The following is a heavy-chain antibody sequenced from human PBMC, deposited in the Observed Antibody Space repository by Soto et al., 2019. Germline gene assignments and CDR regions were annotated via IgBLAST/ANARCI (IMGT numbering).Heavy chain of an antibody. Sequence: EVQLVESGGGLVQPGGSLKLSCAASGFTFSGSAMHWVRQASGKGLEWVGRIRSKANSYATAYAASVKGRFTISRDDSKNTAYLQMNSLKTEDTAVYYCTCTLARVSNWGQGTLVTVSS. CDR1: GFTFSGSA. V-gene: IGHV3-73*01. D-gene: IGHD2-8*01. CDR3: TCTLARVSN. CDR2: IRSKANSYAT. J-gene: IGHJ4*02.